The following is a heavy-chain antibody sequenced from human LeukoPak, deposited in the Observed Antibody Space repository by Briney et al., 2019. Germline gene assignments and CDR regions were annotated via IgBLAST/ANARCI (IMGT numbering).Heavy chain of an antibody. J-gene: IGHJ4*02. CDR2: ISSSSSYI. V-gene: IGHV3-21*01. CDR3: ARADWDTAMIDY. D-gene: IGHD5-18*01. CDR1: GLTFSGYS. Sequence: GGSLRLSCAASGLTFSGYSMNWVRQTPGKGLEWVSSISSSSSYIYYADSVKGRFTISRDNAKNSLYLQMNSLRAEDTAVYYCARADWDTAMIDYWGQGTLVTVSS.